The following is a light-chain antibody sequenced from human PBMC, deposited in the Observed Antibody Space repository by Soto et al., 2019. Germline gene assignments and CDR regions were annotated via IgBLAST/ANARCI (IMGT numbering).Light chain of an antibody. CDR2: SNN. V-gene: IGLV1-44*01. Sequence: QSVLTQPPSASGTPGQRDTISCSGSSSNIGTNTVNWYQQLPGSAPKFLIYSNNQRPSGVPDRFSGSKSGTSASLAISGLQPDDEDDYYCAAWDGSLNGVLFGGGTKLTVL. CDR1: SSNIGTNT. J-gene: IGLJ2*01. CDR3: AAWDGSLNGVL.